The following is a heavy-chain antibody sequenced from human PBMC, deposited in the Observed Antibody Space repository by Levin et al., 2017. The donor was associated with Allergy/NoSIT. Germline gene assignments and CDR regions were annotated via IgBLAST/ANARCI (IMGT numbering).Heavy chain of an antibody. V-gene: IGHV3-30-3*01. CDR1: GFTFSSYA. CDR2: ISYDGSNK. CDR3: ARDGAYSGYYFDY. J-gene: IGHJ4*02. D-gene: IGHD1-26*01. Sequence: LSLTCAASGFTFSSYAMHWVRQAPGKGLEWVAVISYDGSNKYYADSVKGRFTISRDNSKNTLYLQMNSLRAEDTAVYYCARDGAYSGYYFDYWGQGTLVTVSS.